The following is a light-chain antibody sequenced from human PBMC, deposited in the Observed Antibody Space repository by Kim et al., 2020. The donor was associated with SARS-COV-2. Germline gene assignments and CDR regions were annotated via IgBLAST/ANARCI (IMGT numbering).Light chain of an antibody. CDR1: QDISSY. CDR2: AAS. Sequence: AIRMTQSPSSFSASTGDRVTITCRASQDISSYLAWYQQTPGNAPKLVIYAASTLQSGVPSRFSGSGSGTYFTLTISCLQSEDFATYYCQQYHTNPATFGQGTKLEIK. J-gene: IGKJ2*01. CDR3: QQYHTNPAT. V-gene: IGKV1-8*01.